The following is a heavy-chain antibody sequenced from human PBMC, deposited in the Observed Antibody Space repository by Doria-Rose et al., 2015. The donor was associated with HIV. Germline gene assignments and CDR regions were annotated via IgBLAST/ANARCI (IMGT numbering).Heavy chain of an antibody. V-gene: IGHV3-21*01. CDR3: ATGVILDY. J-gene: IGHJ4*02. D-gene: IGHD3-10*01. CDR1: GFTFSSHR. CDR2: ISSTSAYI. Sequence: EVQLLESGGGLVRPGGSLRLSCATSGFTFSSHRINWVRQAPGKGLEWVSSISSTSAYINYADSVRGRFTISRDNARNSLYLQMDSLRAEDTAIYYCATGVILDYWGQGTLVTVSS.